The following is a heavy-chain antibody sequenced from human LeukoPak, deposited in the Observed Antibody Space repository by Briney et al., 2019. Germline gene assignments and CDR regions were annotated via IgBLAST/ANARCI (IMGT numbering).Heavy chain of an antibody. CDR2: ISSSGSTI. CDR1: GFTFSDYY. J-gene: IGHJ4*02. CDR3: AGELYDFWSGYSPY. V-gene: IGHV3-11*04. D-gene: IGHD3-3*01. Sequence: GGSLRLSCAASGFTFSDYYMSWIRQAPGKGLEWVSYISSSGSTIYYANSVKGRFTISRDNAKNSLYLQMNSLRAEDTAVYYCAGELYDFWSGYSPYWGQGTLVTVSS.